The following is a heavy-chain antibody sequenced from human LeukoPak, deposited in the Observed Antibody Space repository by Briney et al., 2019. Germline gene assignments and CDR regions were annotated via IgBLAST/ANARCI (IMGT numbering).Heavy chain of an antibody. V-gene: IGHV3-23*01. CDR1: GFTFSSYA. Sequence: PGGSLRLSCAASGFTFSSYAMSWVRQAPGKGLEWVSAISGSGGSTYYADSVKGRFTISRDNSKNTLYLQMNSLRAEDTAVYYCANYLWGLESVAAAGNFDYWGQGTLVTVSS. J-gene: IGHJ4*02. CDR3: ANYLWGLESVAAAGNFDY. CDR2: ISGSGGST. D-gene: IGHD6-13*01.